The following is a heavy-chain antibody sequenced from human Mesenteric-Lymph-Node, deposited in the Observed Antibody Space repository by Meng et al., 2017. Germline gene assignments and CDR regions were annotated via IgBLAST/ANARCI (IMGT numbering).Heavy chain of an antibody. D-gene: IGHD6-13*01. V-gene: IGHV3-20*04. CDR2: INWNGGST. CDR1: GFTFDDYG. J-gene: IGHJ6*02. Sequence: GESLKISCAASGFTFDDYGMSWVRQAPGKGLEWVSGINWNGGSTGYADSVKGRFTISRDNAKNSLYLQMNSLRAEDTALYYWARDGGAGYSSSWYDRVYYYYYGMDVWGQGTTVTVSS. CDR3: ARDGGAGYSSSWYDRVYYYYYGMDV.